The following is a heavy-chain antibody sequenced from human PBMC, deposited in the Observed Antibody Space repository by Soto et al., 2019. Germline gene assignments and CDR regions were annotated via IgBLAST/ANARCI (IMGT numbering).Heavy chain of an antibody. CDR2: ISAYNGNT. V-gene: IGHV1-18*01. CDR3: ARGRGIYYYYYMDV. CDR1: GYTFTSYG. J-gene: IGHJ6*03. Sequence: ASVKVSCKASGYTFTSYGISGVRQAPGQGLEWMGWISAYNGNTNYAQKLQGRVTMTTDTSTSTAYMELRSLRSDDTAVYYCARGRGIYYYYYMDVWGKGTTVTVSS.